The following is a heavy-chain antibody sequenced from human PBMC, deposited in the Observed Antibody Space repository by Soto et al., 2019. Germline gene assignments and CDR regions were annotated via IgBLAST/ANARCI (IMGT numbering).Heavy chain of an antibody. D-gene: IGHD3-3*01. CDR1: GYTPTELS. V-gene: IGHV1-24*01. Sequence: GASVKVSCKVSGYTPTELSMHWVRQAPGKGLEWMGGFDPEDGETIYAQKFQGRVTMTEDTSTDTAYMELSSLRSEDTAVYYCATGGRAYYDFWSGYPRTDAFAIWGQGSMVTVSS. CDR2: FDPEDGET. CDR3: ATGGRAYYDFWSGYPRTDAFAI. J-gene: IGHJ3*02.